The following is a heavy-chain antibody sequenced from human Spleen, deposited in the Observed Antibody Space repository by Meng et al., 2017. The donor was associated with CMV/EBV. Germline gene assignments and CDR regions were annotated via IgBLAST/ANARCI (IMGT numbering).Heavy chain of an antibody. V-gene: IGHV4-39*07. Sequence: SETLSLTCTVSDGSISSSSHYWAWIRQPPGKGLEWVGCISYSGNTDYNPSLKSRVTISVDTSKNQFSLKLSSVTAADTAVYYCARVVGATIFDYWGQGTLVTVSS. D-gene: IGHD1-26*01. CDR2: ISYSGNT. J-gene: IGHJ4*02. CDR1: DGSISSSSHY. CDR3: ARVVGATIFDY.